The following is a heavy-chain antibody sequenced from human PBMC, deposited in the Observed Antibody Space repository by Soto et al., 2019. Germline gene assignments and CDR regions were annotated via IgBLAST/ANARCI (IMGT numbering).Heavy chain of an antibody. CDR2: IYATGST. V-gene: IGHV4-4*07. CDR1: GASISGFY. Sequence: SETLSLTCTVSGASISGFYWSWIRKSAGKGLEWIGRIYATGSTYYNPSLKSRVTISVDTSKNQFSLKLSSVTAADTAVYYCARSVGVTIFGVVIFWFDPLGQGTLVTVSS. CDR3: ARSVGVTIFGVVIFWFDP. D-gene: IGHD3-3*01. J-gene: IGHJ5*02.